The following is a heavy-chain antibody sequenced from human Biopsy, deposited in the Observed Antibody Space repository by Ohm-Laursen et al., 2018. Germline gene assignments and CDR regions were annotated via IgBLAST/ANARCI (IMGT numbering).Heavy chain of an antibody. D-gene: IGHD1/OR15-1a*01. CDR3: ARGGGYNWNNGWFDP. CDR2: IIDIFRTA. Sequence: SSVKVSCKASGGTFSSSAITWVRQAPGQGLEWMGGIIDIFRTAHYAQKFQGRVTITADEFMSTAYMELSSLRSEDTAVYYCARGGGYNWNNGWFDPWGQGTLVTVSS. V-gene: IGHV1-69*01. J-gene: IGHJ5*02. CDR1: GGTFSSSA.